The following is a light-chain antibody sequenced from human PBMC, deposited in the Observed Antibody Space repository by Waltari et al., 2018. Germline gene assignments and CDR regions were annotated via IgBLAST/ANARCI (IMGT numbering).Light chain of an antibody. J-gene: IGLJ2*01. CDR3: QVWDSSSDHVV. CDR2: DDS. V-gene: IGLV3-21*02. Sequence: SYVLTQPPSVSVAPGQTSRITWGGVNFGRQGLPCYQQKPGQTPVLVVYDDSARPSGIPERFSGSNSGNPATLTISRVAAGDEADYYCQVWDSSSDHVVFGGGTKLTVL. CDR1: NFGRQG.